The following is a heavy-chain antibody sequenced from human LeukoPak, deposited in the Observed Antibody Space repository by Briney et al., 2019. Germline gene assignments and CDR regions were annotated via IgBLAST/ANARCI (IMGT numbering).Heavy chain of an antibody. J-gene: IGHJ6*03. D-gene: IGHD3-22*01. CDR3: ARGLGDGRLLRLPDYYYYMDV. V-gene: IGHV4-39*01. CDR2: IYYSGST. CDR1: GGSISSSSYY. Sequence: PSETLSLTCTVSGGSISSSSYYWGWIRQPPGKGLEWIGSIYYSGSTYYNPSLKSRVAISVDTSKNQFSLKLSSVTAADTAVYYCARGLGDGRLLRLPDYYYYMDVWGKGTTVTVSS.